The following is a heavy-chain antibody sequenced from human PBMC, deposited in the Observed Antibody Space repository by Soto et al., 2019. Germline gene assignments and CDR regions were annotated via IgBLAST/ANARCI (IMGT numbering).Heavy chain of an antibody. Sequence: ASVKVSCKASGYTFTSYYMHWVRQAPGQGLEWMGIINPSGGSASYAQKFQGRVTMTRDESTSTAYMELSSLRSEDTAVYYCAIGGGSGSYYNNYRSDYWGQGTLVTVSS. J-gene: IGHJ4*02. D-gene: IGHD3-10*01. CDR1: GYTFTSYY. V-gene: IGHV1-46*01. CDR2: INPSGGSA. CDR3: AIGGGSGSYYNNYRSDY.